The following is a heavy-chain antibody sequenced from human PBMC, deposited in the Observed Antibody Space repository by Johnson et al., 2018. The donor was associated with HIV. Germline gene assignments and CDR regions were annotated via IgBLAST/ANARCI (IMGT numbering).Heavy chain of an antibody. J-gene: IGHJ3*02. V-gene: IGHV3-66*02. CDR2: IYSGGST. CDR3: ARGSRYTYDNDDAYLLHAFDI. Sequence: VQLVESGGGLVQPGGSLRLSCAASGFTVSSNYMSWVRQAPGKGLEWVSVIYSGGSTYYADSVKGRFTISRDNSKNTLYLQMNSLRVEDTAVYYCARGSRYTYDNDDAYLLHAFDIWGQGTVVTVSS. D-gene: IGHD3-22*01. CDR1: GFTVSSNY.